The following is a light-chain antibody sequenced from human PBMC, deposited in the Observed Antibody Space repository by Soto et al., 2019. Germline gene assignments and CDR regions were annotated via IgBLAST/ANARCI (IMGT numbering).Light chain of an antibody. CDR1: QSISSNR. J-gene: IGKJ3*01. CDR3: QQYDRSPIT. CDR2: GVS. V-gene: IGKV3-20*01. Sequence: EIVLTQSPGTLSLSPGERATLYCRASQSISSNRFAWFQEKPGQAPSLLIYGVSSRATGIPDRFSGSGSGTDFTLTISRLEPEDFGVYYCQQYDRSPITFGPGTKVAIK.